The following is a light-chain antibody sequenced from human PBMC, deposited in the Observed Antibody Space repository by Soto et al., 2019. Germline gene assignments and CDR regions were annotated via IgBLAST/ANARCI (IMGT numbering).Light chain of an antibody. Sequence: QSALTQPASVSGSPGQSITISCTGTSSDVGVYNYVSWYQQHPGKAPKVMIYEVSNRPSGVSNRFSGSKSGNTASLTISGLQAEVEADYYCSSYTRSSTWVFGGGTKLTVL. CDR1: SSDVGVYNY. CDR3: SSYTRSSTWV. V-gene: IGLV2-14*01. CDR2: EVS. J-gene: IGLJ3*02.